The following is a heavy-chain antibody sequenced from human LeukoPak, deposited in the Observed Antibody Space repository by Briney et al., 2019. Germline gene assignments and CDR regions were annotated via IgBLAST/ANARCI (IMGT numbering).Heavy chain of an antibody. D-gene: IGHD5-18*01. CDR1: GGSISSSNFY. Sequence: TSSETLSLTCTVSGGSISSSNFYWGWIRQPPGKGLEWIGTIYYSGGTFYNPSLKSRVTISVDTSKNQFSLKLSSVTAADTAVYYCARTGRGYSYGLFDYWGQGTLVTVSS. V-gene: IGHV4-39*07. J-gene: IGHJ4*02. CDR3: ARTGRGYSYGLFDY. CDR2: IYYSGGT.